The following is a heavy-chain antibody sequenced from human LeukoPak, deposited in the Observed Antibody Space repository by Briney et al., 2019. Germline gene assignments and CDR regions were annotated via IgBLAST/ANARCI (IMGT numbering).Heavy chain of an antibody. CDR1: GGSISSHY. D-gene: IGHD7-27*01. J-gene: IGHJ4*02. CDR3: ARGVWGLPNFDY. V-gene: IGHV4-59*11. CDR2: IYYSGST. Sequence: PSETLSLTCTVSGGSISSHYWSWIRQPPGKGLEWIGYIYYSGSTNYNPSLKSRVTISVDTSKNQFSLKLSSVTAADTAVYYCARGVWGLPNFDYWGQGTLVTVSS.